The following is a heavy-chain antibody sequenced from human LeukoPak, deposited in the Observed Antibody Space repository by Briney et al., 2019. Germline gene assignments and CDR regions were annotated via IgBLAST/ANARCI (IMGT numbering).Heavy chain of an antibody. V-gene: IGHV1-8*01. CDR1: GYTFTSYD. Sequence: GAPVKVSCKASGYTFTSYDINWVRQATGQGLEWMGWMNPNSGNTGYAQKFQGRVTMTRNTSISTAYMELSSLRSEDTAVYYCARRRNYDFWSGYSNNFDYWGQGTLVTVSS. CDR3: ARRRNYDFWSGYSNNFDY. J-gene: IGHJ4*02. D-gene: IGHD3-3*01. CDR2: MNPNSGNT.